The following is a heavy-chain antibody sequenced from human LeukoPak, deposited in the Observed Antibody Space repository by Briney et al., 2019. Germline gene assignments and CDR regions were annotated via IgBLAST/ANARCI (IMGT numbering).Heavy chain of an antibody. CDR3: ARSIQLWSIFDY. V-gene: IGHV4-59*01. CDR2: IYYSGST. Sequence: NPSETLSLTCTVSGGSISPYYWSWIRQPPGKGLEWIGYIYYSGSTNYNPSLKSRVTMSVDSSKNQFSLKLSSMTAADTAVYYCARSIQLWSIFDYWGQGTLVTVSS. J-gene: IGHJ4*02. D-gene: IGHD5-18*01. CDR1: GGSISPYY.